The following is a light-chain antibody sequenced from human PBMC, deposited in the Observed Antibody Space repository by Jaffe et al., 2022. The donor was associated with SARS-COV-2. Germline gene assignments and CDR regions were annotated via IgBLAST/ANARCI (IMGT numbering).Light chain of an antibody. CDR1: TGAVTSGHY. V-gene: IGLV7-46*01. CDR2: DTS. J-gene: IGLJ3*02. Sequence: QAVVTQESSLTVSPGGTVTLTCGSSTGAVTSGHYPYWFQQKSGQAPRTLIYDTSNRHSWTPARFSGSLLGGKAALTLSGAQIEDEADYYCLLYYSGPRVFGGGTKLTVL. CDR3: LLYYSGPRV.